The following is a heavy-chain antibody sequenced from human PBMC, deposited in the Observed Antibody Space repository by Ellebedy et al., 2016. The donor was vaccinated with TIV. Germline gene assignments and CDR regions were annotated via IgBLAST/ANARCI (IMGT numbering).Heavy chain of an antibody. D-gene: IGHD3-10*01. CDR1: GFTFSSYS. J-gene: IGHJ4*02. V-gene: IGHV3-21*01. Sequence: GGSLRLSCAASGFTFSSYSMNWVRQAPGKGLEWVSSISSSSSYIYYADSVKGRFTISRDNAKNSLYLQMNSLRAEDTAVYYCARDGITMVRGVTHFDYWGQGTLVTVSS. CDR2: ISSSSSYI. CDR3: ARDGITMVRGVTHFDY.